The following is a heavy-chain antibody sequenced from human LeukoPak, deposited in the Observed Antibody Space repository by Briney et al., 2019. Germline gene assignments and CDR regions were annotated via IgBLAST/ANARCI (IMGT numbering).Heavy chain of an antibody. CDR3: ARSSWYRRDYYYYGMDV. CDR1: GFTVSSNY. CDR2: IYSGGST. D-gene: IGHD6-13*01. V-gene: IGHV3-53*01. Sequence: GGSLRLSCAASGFTVSSNYMSWVRQARGKGREWVAVIYSGGSTYYADSVKGRFTISRENSKNRVYLQLNSLRAEDTAVYYCARSSWYRRDYYYYGMDVWGQGTTVTVSS. J-gene: IGHJ6*02.